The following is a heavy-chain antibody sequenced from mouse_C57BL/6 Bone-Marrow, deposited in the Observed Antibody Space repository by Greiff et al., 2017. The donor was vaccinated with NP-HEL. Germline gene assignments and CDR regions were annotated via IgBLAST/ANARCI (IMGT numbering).Heavy chain of an antibody. J-gene: IGHJ3*01. Sequence: QVHVKQSGAELVKPGASVKLSCKASGYTFTEYTIHWVKQRSGQGLEWIGWFYPGSGSIKYNEKFKDKATLTADKSSSTVYMELSRLTSEDSAVYFCARHEDGGLGFAYWGQGTLVTVSA. CDR3: ARHEDGGLGFAY. CDR2: FYPGSGSI. V-gene: IGHV1-62-2*01. D-gene: IGHD2-4*01. CDR1: GYTFTEYT.